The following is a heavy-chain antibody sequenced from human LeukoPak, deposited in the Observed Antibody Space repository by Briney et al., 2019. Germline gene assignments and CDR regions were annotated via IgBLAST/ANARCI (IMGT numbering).Heavy chain of an antibody. CDR3: ARALGITIFGVVMTPPDY. J-gene: IGHJ4*02. D-gene: IGHD3-3*01. CDR1: GGSFSGYY. V-gene: IGHV4-34*01. CDR2: INHSGST. Sequence: SETLSLTCAVYGGSFSGYYWSWIRQPRGKGLEWIGGINHSGSTNYNPSLKSRVTISVDTSKNQFSLKLSSVTAADTAVYYCARALGITIFGVVMTPPDYWGQGTLVTVSS.